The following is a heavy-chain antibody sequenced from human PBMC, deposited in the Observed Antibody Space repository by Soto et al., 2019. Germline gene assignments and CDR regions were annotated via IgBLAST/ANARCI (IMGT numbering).Heavy chain of an antibody. J-gene: IGHJ4*02. V-gene: IGHV4-61*01. CDR3: AAAWNDDEFDY. CDR2: IHNRVST. CDR1: GGSVSRGTYY. D-gene: IGHD1-1*01. Sequence: QVQLQQSGPGLVTPSETLSLTCTVSGGSVSRGTYYWRWIRHAPGKVLEWIGSIHNRVSTNYNPSLKSRVTISVDTSKNQFSLKLNSVTAAATAVYYCAAAWNDDEFDYWGQGSLVTFS.